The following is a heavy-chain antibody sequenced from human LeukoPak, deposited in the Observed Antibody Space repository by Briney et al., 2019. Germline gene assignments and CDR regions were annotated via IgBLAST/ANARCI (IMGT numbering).Heavy chain of an antibody. CDR1: GGSISSYY. Sequence: SETLSLTRTVSGGSISSYYWSWIRQPPGKGLEWIGYIYYSGSTNYNPSLKSRVTISVDTSKNQFSLKLSSVTAADTAVYYCAGGYSSSWYYFDYWGQGTLVTVSS. V-gene: IGHV4-59*01. D-gene: IGHD6-13*01. CDR3: AGGYSSSWYYFDY. CDR2: IYYSGST. J-gene: IGHJ4*02.